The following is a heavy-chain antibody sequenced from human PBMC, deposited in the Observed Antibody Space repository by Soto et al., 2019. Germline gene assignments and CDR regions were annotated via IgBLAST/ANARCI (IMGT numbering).Heavy chain of an antibody. J-gene: IGHJ2*01. D-gene: IGHD4-17*01. CDR1: GGTFSSYT. Sequence: QVQLVQSGAEVKKPGSSVKVSCKASGGTFSSYTISWVRQAPGQGLEWMGRIIPILGIANYAQKFQGRVTITADKSTSTAYMELSSLRSEDTAVYYCARPEYGDYGYFDLWGRGTLVTVSS. V-gene: IGHV1-69*02. CDR2: IIPILGIA. CDR3: ARPEYGDYGYFDL.